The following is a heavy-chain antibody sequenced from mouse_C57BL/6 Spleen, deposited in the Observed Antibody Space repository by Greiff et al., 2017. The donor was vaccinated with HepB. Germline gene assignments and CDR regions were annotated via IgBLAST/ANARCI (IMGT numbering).Heavy chain of an antibody. Sequence: VQLQQPGAELVRPGSSVKLSCKASGYTFTSYWMHWVKQRPIQGLEWIGNIDPSDSETHYNQKFKDKATLTVDKSSSTAYMQLSSLTSEDSAVYYCARWDGSSYDWYFDVWGTGTTVTVSS. CDR3: ARWDGSSYDWYFDV. J-gene: IGHJ1*03. D-gene: IGHD1-1*01. CDR2: IDPSDSET. V-gene: IGHV1-52*01. CDR1: GYTFTSYW.